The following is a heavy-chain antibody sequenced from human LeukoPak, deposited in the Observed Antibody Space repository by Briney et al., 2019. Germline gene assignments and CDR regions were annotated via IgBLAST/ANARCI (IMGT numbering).Heavy chain of an antibody. D-gene: IGHD6-19*01. J-gene: IGHJ4*02. CDR2: ISGSGGST. Sequence: GGSLRLSCAASGFTFSSYAMSWVRQAPGKGLEWVSAISGSGGSTYYADYVKGRFTISRDNSKNTLYLQMNSLRAEDTAVYYCAKDLPRPQWLGYFDYWGQGTLVTVSS. V-gene: IGHV3-23*01. CDR3: AKDLPRPQWLGYFDY. CDR1: GFTFSSYA.